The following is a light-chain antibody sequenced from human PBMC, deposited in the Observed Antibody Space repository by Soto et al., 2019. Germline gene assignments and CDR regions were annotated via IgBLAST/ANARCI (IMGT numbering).Light chain of an antibody. CDR1: QDISNY. CDR2: DAS. J-gene: IGKJ4*01. V-gene: IGKV1-33*01. CDR3: QQYHNLPLT. Sequence: DIQMTQSPSSLSASVGDRVTITCQASQDISNYLNWYQQKPGKAPKLLIYDASNLETGVPSRFSGSGSGTHITFPFSSLPPQDVATYYCQQYHNLPLTFGGGTKVEIK.